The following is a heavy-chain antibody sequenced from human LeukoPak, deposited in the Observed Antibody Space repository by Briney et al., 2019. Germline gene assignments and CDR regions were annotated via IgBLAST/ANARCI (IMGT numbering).Heavy chain of an antibody. V-gene: IGHV4-34*01. J-gene: IGHJ4*02. CDR2: INHSGST. CDR3: ARLAGSGSYNY. D-gene: IGHD3-10*01. CDR1: GGSFSGYY. Sequence: SETLPLTCAVYGGSFSGYYWSWIRQPPGKGLEWIGEINHSGSTNYNPSLKSRVTISVDTSKNQFSLKLSSVTAADTAVYYCARLAGSGSYNYWGQGTLVTVSS.